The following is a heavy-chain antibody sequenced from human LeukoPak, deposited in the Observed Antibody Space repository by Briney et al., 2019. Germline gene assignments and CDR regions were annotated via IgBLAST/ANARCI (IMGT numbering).Heavy chain of an antibody. CDR3: AKASWVSNADAVL. CDR2: INIGGTNT. D-gene: IGHD1-1*01. J-gene: IGHJ4*02. Sequence: PGGSLRLSCAASGFTFNDYYMSWIRQAPGKGLEWLSYINIGGTNTHYADSVKGRFTISRDNAKKSLYLEMNNLRVEDTAVYYCAKASWVSNADAVLWGQGTVVTVSS. CDR1: GFTFNDYY. V-gene: IGHV3-11*01.